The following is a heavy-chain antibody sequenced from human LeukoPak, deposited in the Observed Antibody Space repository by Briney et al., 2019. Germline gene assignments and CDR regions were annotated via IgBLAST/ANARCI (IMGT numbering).Heavy chain of an antibody. V-gene: IGHV1-69*01. CDR3: ARGTVGATYFDY. D-gene: IGHD1-26*01. CDR2: IIPIFGTA. Sequence: SVKVSCKASGGTFSSYAISWVRQAPGQGLEWMGGIIPIFGTANYAQKFQGRVTITADESTSTAYMELSSLRSEDTAVYYCARGTVGATYFDYWGQGTLVTVSS. J-gene: IGHJ4*02. CDR1: GGTFSSYA.